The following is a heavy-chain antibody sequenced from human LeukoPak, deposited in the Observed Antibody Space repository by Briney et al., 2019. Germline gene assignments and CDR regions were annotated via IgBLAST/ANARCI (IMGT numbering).Heavy chain of an antibody. J-gene: IGHJ4*02. CDR1: GITLSNYG. Sequence: PGGSLRLSCAVSGITLSNYGMSWVRQAPGKGLEWVAGISDSGGSTKYADSVKGRSTISRDNPKNTLFLQMNSLRAYDTAVYFCAKRGVVIRVFLVGFHKEAYYFESWGQGALVTVSS. D-gene: IGHD3/OR15-3a*01. CDR2: ISDSGGST. CDR3: AKRGVVIRVFLVGFHKEAYYFES. V-gene: IGHV3-23*01.